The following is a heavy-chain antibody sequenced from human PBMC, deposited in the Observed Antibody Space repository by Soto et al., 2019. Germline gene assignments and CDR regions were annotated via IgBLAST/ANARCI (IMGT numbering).Heavy chain of an antibody. CDR1: GGSISSYY. CDR3: ARGGVSAMVMFDP. V-gene: IGHV4-59*01. Sequence: SETLSLTCTGSGGSISSYYWSWIRQPPGKGLEWIGYIYYSGSTNYNPSLKSRVTISVDTSKNQFSLKLSSVTAADTAVYYCARGGVSAMVMFDPWGQGTLVTVSS. J-gene: IGHJ5*02. CDR2: IYYSGST. D-gene: IGHD5-18*01.